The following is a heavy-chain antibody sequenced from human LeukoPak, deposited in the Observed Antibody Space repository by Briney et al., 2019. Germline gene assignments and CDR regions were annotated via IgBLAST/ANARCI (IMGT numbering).Heavy chain of an antibody. Sequence: GGSLRLSCAASGFTFSSYGMHWVRQAPGKGLEWVSAISGSGGSTYYADSVKGRFTISRDNSKNTLYLQMNSLRAEDTAVYYCAKDRAVVPAADDAFDIWGQGTMVTVSS. V-gene: IGHV3-23*01. D-gene: IGHD2-2*01. J-gene: IGHJ3*02. CDR2: ISGSGGST. CDR3: AKDRAVVPAADDAFDI. CDR1: GFTFSSYG.